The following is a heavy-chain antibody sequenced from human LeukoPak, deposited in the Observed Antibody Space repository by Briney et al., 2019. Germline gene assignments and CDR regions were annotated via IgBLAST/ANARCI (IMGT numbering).Heavy chain of an antibody. V-gene: IGHV3-33*01. J-gene: IGHJ4*02. CDR1: GFTFSSYG. D-gene: IGHD3-22*01. Sequence: GGSLRLSCAASGFTFSSYGMHWGRQAPGKGLEWVAIIYYDGSDKYYADSVKGRFTISRDNSKDTPYLQMNSLRAEDTAVYYCARQIAYYYDSSGYYTTDYWGQGTLVTVSS. CDR2: IYYDGSDK. CDR3: ARQIAYYYDSSGYYTTDY.